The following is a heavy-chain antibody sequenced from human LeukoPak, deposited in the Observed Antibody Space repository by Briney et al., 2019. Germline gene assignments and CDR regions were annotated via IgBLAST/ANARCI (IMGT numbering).Heavy chain of an antibody. D-gene: IGHD3-22*01. Sequence: ASVKVSRKASGGTFSSYAISWVRQAPGQGLEWMGRIIPIFGIANYAQKFQGRVTITADKSTSTAYMELSSLRSEDTAVYYCARDPDDSSGYYYDNFDYWGQGTLVTVSS. CDR1: GGTFSSYA. CDR2: IIPIFGIA. V-gene: IGHV1-69*04. J-gene: IGHJ4*02. CDR3: ARDPDDSSGYYYDNFDY.